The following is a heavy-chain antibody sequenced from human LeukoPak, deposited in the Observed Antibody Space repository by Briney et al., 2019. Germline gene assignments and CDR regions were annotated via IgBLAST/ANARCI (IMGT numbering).Heavy chain of an antibody. Sequence: GGSLRLSCAASGFILSDHYIDWVRQAPGKGLEWVGRSRNKANSYTTEYAASVKGRFTISRDDPENLLYLQMNSLKSEDTAVYYCGRSGRYRPSDLWGQGTLVTVSS. D-gene: IGHD1-26*01. CDR3: GRSGRYRPSDL. J-gene: IGHJ5*02. CDR2: SRNKANSYTT. V-gene: IGHV3-72*01. CDR1: GFILSDHY.